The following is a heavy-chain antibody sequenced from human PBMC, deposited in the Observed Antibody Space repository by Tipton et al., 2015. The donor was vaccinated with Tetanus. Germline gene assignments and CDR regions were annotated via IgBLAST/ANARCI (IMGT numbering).Heavy chain of an antibody. CDR3: ARRVVGATLDY. V-gene: IGHV4-30-4*01. D-gene: IGHD1-26*01. CDR1: GGSISSRDYY. CDR2: IYYTGNT. Sequence: TLSLTCTVSGGSISSRDYYWSWVRQPPGKGLEWIGYIYYTGNTYYNPSLKSRVTLLIDMSKNQFSLRLSSVTAADTAVYFCARRVVGATLDYWGQGSLVTVSS. J-gene: IGHJ4*02.